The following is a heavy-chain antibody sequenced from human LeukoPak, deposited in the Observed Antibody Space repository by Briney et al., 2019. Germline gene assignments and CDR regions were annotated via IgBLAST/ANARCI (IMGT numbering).Heavy chain of an antibody. CDR2: INTNTGNP. D-gene: IGHD3-9*01. CDR1: GYTFTSSG. V-gene: IGHV7-4-1*02. J-gene: IGHJ6*03. Sequence: ASVKVSCKASGYTFTSSGINWVRQAPGQGLEWMGWINTNTGNPTYAQGFTGRFVFSLDTSVSTAYLQISSLKAEDTAVYYCARRRDTLFYYMDVWGKGTTVTVSS. CDR3: ARRRDTLFYYMDV.